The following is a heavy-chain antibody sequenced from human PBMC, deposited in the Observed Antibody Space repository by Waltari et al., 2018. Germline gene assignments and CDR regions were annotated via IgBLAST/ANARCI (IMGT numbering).Heavy chain of an antibody. CDR2: IYYSGSS. CDR3: ARDDYGDLDY. D-gene: IGHD4-17*01. Sequence: QVQLQESGPGLVKPSQTLSLTCTVSGGYISSGGYYWSWIRQHPGKGLEWIGYIYYSGSSYYTPSLTSRVTISVDTSKNQFSLKLGSVTAADTAVYYCARDDYGDLDYWGQGTLVTVSS. J-gene: IGHJ4*02. V-gene: IGHV4-31*03. CDR1: GGYISSGGYY.